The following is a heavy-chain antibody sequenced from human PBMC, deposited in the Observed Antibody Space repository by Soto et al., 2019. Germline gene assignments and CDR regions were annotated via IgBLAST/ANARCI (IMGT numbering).Heavy chain of an antibody. V-gene: IGHV4-34*01. CDR2: INHSGST. D-gene: IGHD2-2*01. CDR3: ARGFASDIVVVPAAMAKSEKFDI. Sequence: PSETLSLTCAVYGGSFSGYYWSWIRQPPGKGLEWIGEINHSGSTNYNPSLKSRVTISVDTSKNQFSLKLSSVTAADTAVYYCARGFASDIVVVPAAMAKSEKFDIWGQGTMVTVSS. J-gene: IGHJ3*02. CDR1: GGSFSGYY.